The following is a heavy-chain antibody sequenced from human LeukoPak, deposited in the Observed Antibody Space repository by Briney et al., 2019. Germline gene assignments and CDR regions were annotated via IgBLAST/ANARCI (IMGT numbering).Heavy chain of an antibody. D-gene: IGHD3-10*01. CDR2: IKSKTDGGTT. V-gene: IGHV3-15*01. J-gene: IGHJ6*03. CDR1: GFTFSNAW. CDR3: ARIGSGSYYNVYYYYYYMDV. Sequence: GGSLRLSCAASGFTFSNAWMSWVRQAPGKGLEWVGRIKSKTDGGTTDYAAPVKGRFTISRDDSKNTLYLQMNSLKTEDTAVYYCARIGSGSYYNVYYYYYYMDVWGKGTTVTISS.